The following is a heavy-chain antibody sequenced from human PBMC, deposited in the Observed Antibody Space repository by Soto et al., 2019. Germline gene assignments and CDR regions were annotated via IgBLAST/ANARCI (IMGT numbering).Heavy chain of an antibody. Sequence: PGGSMSLSCAASGLALSSYYIHWVRQAPGKELVWVSEIHPDGSSTKYADSVKGRFTTSRDNAQNTVFLQMNSLRVEDTAMYYCRWGNRGRTVYWGQGTLVTVSS. CDR3: RWGNRGRTVY. V-gene: IGHV3-74*03. CDR2: IHPDGSST. CDR1: GLALSSYY. J-gene: IGHJ4*02. D-gene: IGHD1-26*01.